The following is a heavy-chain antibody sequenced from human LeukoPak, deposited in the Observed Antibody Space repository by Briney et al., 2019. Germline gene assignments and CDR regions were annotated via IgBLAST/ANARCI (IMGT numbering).Heavy chain of an antibody. CDR1: GFTFSSYA. J-gene: IGHJ5*02. V-gene: IGHV3-23*01. Sequence: PGGSLRLSCAASGFTFSSYAMSWVRQAPGKGLEWGSAISGSGGSTYYADSVKGRFTISRDNSKNTLYLQMNSLRAEDTAVYYCAKKVGATYYNWFAPWGQGTLVTVSS. CDR3: AKKVGATYYNWFAP. D-gene: IGHD1-26*01. CDR2: ISGSGGST.